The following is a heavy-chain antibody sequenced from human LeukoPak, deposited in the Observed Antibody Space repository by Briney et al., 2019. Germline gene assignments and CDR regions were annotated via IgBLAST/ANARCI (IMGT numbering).Heavy chain of an antibody. Sequence: GGSLRLSCAASGFTFSSYAMSWVRQAPGKGLEWVSAISGSGGSTYYADSVKGRFTISRDNSKNTLYLQMNSLRAEDTAVYYCAKDSYDLWSGYYMFDYWGQGTLVTVSS. D-gene: IGHD3-3*01. V-gene: IGHV3-23*01. CDR3: AKDSYDLWSGYYMFDY. J-gene: IGHJ4*02. CDR1: GFTFSSYA. CDR2: ISGSGGST.